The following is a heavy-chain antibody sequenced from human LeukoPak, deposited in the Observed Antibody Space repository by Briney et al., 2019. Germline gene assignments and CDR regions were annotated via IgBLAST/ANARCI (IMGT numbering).Heavy chain of an antibody. CDR2: VSPGGHTV. Sequence: GGSPRLSCAASGFTFGGYHMNWIRQAPGKGLEWISYVSPGGHTVYFADSVKGRFTLSRDNAKNSLYLQMNSLTAEDTAVYFCASGRDISVAGPGGYFDYWGQGALVTVSS. D-gene: IGHD6-19*01. CDR3: ASGRDISVAGPGGYFDY. J-gene: IGHJ4*02. CDR1: GFTFGGYH. V-gene: IGHV3-11*01.